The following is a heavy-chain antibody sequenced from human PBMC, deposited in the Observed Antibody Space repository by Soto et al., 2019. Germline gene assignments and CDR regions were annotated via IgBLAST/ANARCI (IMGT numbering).Heavy chain of an antibody. CDR3: ARGRTVRNYADDSSDYFYFFDY. CDR2: VYYTGST. Sequence: LSLTCTVSGDSISTFYWGWMRQSPGKELEWIGYVYYTGSTNYNPSLKSRVTISVDRSKNQFSLKLTSANAADTAVYYCARGRTVRNYADDSSDYFYFFDYWGQGTEVTVSS. J-gene: IGHJ4*02. CDR1: GDSISTFY. V-gene: IGHV4-59*01. D-gene: IGHD3-22*01.